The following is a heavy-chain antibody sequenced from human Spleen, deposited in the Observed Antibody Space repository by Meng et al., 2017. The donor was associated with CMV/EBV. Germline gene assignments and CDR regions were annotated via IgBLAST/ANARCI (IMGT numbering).Heavy chain of an antibody. CDR2: INYSGGT. V-gene: IGHV4-39*07. CDR1: GCATSSSSCY. Sequence: PLRHGERPGGVEPSAPLSRTCIGVGCATSSSSCYWGCISQPPEKGLVWIGSINYSGGTYYNPSLMSRVTISVDTSKNQFSLKLRSVIAADTAVYYCARGRAIFGVVILDYWGQGTLVTVSS. D-gene: IGHD3-3*01. J-gene: IGHJ4*02. CDR3: ARGRAIFGVVILDY.